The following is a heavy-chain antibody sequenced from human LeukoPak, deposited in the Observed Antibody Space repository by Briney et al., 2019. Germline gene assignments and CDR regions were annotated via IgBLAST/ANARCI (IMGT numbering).Heavy chain of an antibody. Sequence: PGGSLRLSCAASGFTFSSYEMKWVGQAPGKGLEWVSYISSSGSTIYYADSVKGRFTISRDNAKNSLYLQMNSLRAEDTAVYYCAELGITMIGGVWGKGTTVTISS. CDR2: ISSSGSTI. V-gene: IGHV3-48*03. CDR3: AELGITMIGGV. CDR1: GFTFSSYE. D-gene: IGHD3-10*02. J-gene: IGHJ6*03.